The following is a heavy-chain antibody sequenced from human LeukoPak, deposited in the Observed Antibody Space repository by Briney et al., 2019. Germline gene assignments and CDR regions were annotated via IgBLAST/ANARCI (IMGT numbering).Heavy chain of an antibody. J-gene: IGHJ4*02. CDR2: ISYDGSNK. V-gene: IGHV3-30*18. D-gene: IGHD6-19*01. CDR3: AKDRSSGWYGFFDY. Sequence: GGSLRLSCAASGFTFSSYGMHWVRQAPGKGLEWMAVISYDGSNKYYADSVKGRFTISRDNSKNTLYLQMNSLRAEDTAVYYCAKDRSSGWYGFFDYWGQGTLVTVSS. CDR1: GFTFSSYG.